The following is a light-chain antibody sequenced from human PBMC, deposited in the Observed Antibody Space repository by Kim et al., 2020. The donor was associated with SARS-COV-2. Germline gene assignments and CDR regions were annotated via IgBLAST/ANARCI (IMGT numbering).Light chain of an antibody. CDR3: TSYVASNNVV. Sequence: GQSVPISCTGTSSDVGTYNYVSWYQQHPGKAPNLLIYGVNKRPSGVPDRFFGSKSGNTASLTVSGLQAEDEADYYCTSYVASNNVVFGGGTQLTVL. J-gene: IGLJ3*02. CDR1: SSDVGTYNY. CDR2: GVN. V-gene: IGLV2-8*03.